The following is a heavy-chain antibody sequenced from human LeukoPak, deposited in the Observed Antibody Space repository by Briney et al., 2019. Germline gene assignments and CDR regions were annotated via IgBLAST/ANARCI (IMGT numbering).Heavy chain of an antibody. V-gene: IGHV3-30*10. CDR2: ISYDGINT. D-gene: IGHD6-19*01. CDR1: GFTFSNYA. J-gene: IGHJ4*02. Sequence: PGRSLRLSCAASGFTFSNYALHWVRQAPGKGLEWVTIISYDGINTYYTGSVKGRFTISRDNSKNTLYLQMNSLRAEDTAVYYCAKSSSGWYGGFDYWGQGTLVTVSS. CDR3: AKSSSGWYGGFDY.